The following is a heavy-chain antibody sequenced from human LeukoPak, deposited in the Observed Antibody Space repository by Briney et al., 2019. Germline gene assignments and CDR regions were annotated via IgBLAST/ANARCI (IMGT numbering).Heavy chain of an antibody. Sequence: PSETLSLTCTVSGYSISSTSYYWGWIRHPPGKGLEWIGRIYYTGSTNYNPSLKSRVTISVDTSKNQFSLKLSSVTAADTAVYYCARPRMPYDILSASWFDPWGQGTLVTVSS. CDR2: IYYTGST. J-gene: IGHJ5*02. D-gene: IGHD3-9*01. CDR1: GYSISSTSYY. V-gene: IGHV4-39*07. CDR3: ARPRMPYDILSASWFDP.